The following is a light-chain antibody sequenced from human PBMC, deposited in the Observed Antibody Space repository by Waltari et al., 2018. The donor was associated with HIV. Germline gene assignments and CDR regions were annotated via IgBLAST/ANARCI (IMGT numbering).Light chain of an antibody. CDR3: QLWDSNTDHPV. CDR1: NIGSRS. J-gene: IGLJ2*01. V-gene: IGLV3-21*04. CDR2: YDS. Sequence: SYVLTQPPSVSVAPGKTARVSCGGNNIGSRSVHCYQQKPGQAPVVVIYYDSDRPAGIPARFSGSNSGDTATLTIRRVEAGDEADYYCQLWDSNTDHPVFGGGTKLTVL.